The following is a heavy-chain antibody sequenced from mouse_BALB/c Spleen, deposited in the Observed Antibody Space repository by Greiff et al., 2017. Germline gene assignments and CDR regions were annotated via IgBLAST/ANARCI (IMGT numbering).Heavy chain of an antibody. CDR3: PTARATGYAMDY. D-gene: IGHD3-1*01. Sequence: EVQLVESGAELVRSGASVKLSCTASGFNIKDYYMHWVKQRPEQGLEWIGWIDPENGDTEYAPKFQGKATMTADTSSNTAYLQLSSLTSEDTAVYYCPTARATGYAMDYWGQGTSVTVSS. J-gene: IGHJ4*01. CDR1: GFNIKDYY. V-gene: IGHV14-4*02. CDR2: IDPENGDT.